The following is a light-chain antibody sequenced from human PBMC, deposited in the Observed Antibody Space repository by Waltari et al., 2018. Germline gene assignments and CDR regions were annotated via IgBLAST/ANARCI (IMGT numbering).Light chain of an antibody. CDR3: NSRDSSGNHVV. CDR2: GKN. Sequence: SSELTQDPAVSVALGQTVRITCQGDSLRSYYASWYQQKPGQAPVLVIYGKNNRPPGSPDRFSGARSGNTASLTITGAQAEDEADYYCNSRDSSGNHVVFGGGTKLTVL. J-gene: IGLJ2*01. CDR1: SLRSYY. V-gene: IGLV3-19*01.